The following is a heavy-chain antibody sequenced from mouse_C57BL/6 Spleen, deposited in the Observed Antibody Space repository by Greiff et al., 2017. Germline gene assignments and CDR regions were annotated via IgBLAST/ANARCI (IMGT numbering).Heavy chain of an antibody. D-gene: IGHD1-1*01. V-gene: IGHV1-39*01. Sequence: LVESGPELVKPGASVKISCKASGYSFTDYNMNWVKQSNGKSLEWIGVINPNYGTTSYNQKFKGKATLTVDQSSSTAYMQLNSLTSEDSAVYYCTRTPITTVVARAMDYWGQGTSVTVSS. CDR2: INPNYGTT. J-gene: IGHJ4*01. CDR3: TRTPITTVVARAMDY. CDR1: GYSFTDYN.